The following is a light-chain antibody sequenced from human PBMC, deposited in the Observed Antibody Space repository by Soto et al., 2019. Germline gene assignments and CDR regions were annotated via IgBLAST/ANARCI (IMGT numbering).Light chain of an antibody. CDR1: NIGSKS. J-gene: IGLJ2*01. V-gene: IGLV3-21*04. CDR3: QVWDSSSDHVV. CDR2: YDS. Sequence: SSELTQPPSVSVAPGKTARITCGGTNIGSKSVHWYQQKPGQAPVVVIYYDSDRPSGIPERFSGSNSGNTATLTISRVEAGDEADYYCQVWDSSSDHVVFGGGTKLTVL.